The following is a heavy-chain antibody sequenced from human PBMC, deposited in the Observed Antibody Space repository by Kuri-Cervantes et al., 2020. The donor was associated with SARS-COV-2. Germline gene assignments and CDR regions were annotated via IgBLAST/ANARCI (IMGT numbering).Heavy chain of an antibody. CDR1: GFTVSSNY. J-gene: IGHJ6*02. V-gene: IGHV3-53*01. CDR3: ARAIGYYYYYGMDV. D-gene: IGHD2/OR15-2a*01. CDR2: IHSGGST. Sequence: GESLKISCEASGFTVSSNYMSWVRQAPGKGLEWVSVIHSGGSTYYADSVKGRFTISRDNSKNTLYLQMNSLRAEDTAVYYCARAIGYYYYYGMDVWGQGTTVTVSS.